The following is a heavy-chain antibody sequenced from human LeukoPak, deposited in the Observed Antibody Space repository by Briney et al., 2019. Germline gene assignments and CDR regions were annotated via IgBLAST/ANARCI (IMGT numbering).Heavy chain of an antibody. CDR2: IAYDGSRA. Sequence: GRSLRLSCAASGFTFSTHGIHWVRQTPGNGLEWVAVIAYDGSRAFYADSVKGRFTISRDNSKNTMSVQMDDLRAEDTAVYYCTRYNNDHFDYWGQGTLVTVSS. CDR1: GFTFSTHG. J-gene: IGHJ4*02. V-gene: IGHV3-33*08. D-gene: IGHD1-14*01. CDR3: TRYNNDHFDY.